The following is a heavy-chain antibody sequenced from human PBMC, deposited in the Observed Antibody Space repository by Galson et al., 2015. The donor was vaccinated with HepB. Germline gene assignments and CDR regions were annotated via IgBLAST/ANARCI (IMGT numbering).Heavy chain of an antibody. CDR3: ARGDSYYDSSGHFYRFFQH. Sequence: SLRLSCAASGFTFSTYSMTWVRQAPGKGLEWVSYISSSGGTIYYADSVKGRFTISRDNAQNSLDLQMNSLRAEDTAVYYCARGDSYYDSSGHFYRFFQHWGQGTLVIVSS. CDR2: ISSSGGTI. J-gene: IGHJ1*01. D-gene: IGHD3-22*01. V-gene: IGHV3-48*04. CDR1: GFTFSTYS.